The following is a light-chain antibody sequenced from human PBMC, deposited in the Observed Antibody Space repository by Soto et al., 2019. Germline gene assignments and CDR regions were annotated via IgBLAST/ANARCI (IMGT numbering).Light chain of an antibody. J-gene: IGKJ1*01. CDR1: QSVSSSY. CDR2: GAS. CDR3: QLYSSSPPTWT. Sequence: EIVLTQSPGTLSLSPGERATLSCRASQSVSSSYLAWYQQKPGQAPRLLIYGASSRATGIPDRFSGSGSGTDFTLTISRLEPEDFVVYYCQLYSSSPPTWTFGQGTKVDVK. V-gene: IGKV3-20*01.